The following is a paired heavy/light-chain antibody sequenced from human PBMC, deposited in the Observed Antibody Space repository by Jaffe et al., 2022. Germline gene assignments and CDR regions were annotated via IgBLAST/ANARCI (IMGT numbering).Heavy chain of an antibody. J-gene: IGHJ4*02. Sequence: QVQLQESGPGLVKPSQTLSLTCTVSGGSIRSASYYWSWIRQPAGKGLEWIGRIYSSGSTHYNPSLKSRVTISIDTSKNQLSLRLSSVTAADTAVYYCATSYAAAASTIGSLDNWGQGTLVTVSS. CDR2: IYSSGST. V-gene: IGHV4-61*02. CDR3: ATSYAAAASTIGSLDN. CDR1: GGSIRSASYY. D-gene: IGHD6-13*01.
Light chain of an antibody. V-gene: IGKV1-5*03. J-gene: IGKJ2*01. CDR2: KAS. CDR1: QSISTW. CDR3: QQYNSYSPLYT. Sequence: DIQMTQSPSTLSASVGDRVTITCRASQSISTWLAWYQQKPGKAPKLLIYKASSLESGVPSRFSGSGSGTEFTLTISSLQPDDFATYYCQQYNSYSPLYTFGQGTKLEIK.